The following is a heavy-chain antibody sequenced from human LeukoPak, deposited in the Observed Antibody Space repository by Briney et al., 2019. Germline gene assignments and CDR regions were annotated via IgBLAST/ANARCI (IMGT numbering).Heavy chain of an antibody. J-gene: IGHJ6*02. CDR1: GFTFSSYG. Sequence: GRSLRLSCAASGFTFSSYGMHRVRQAPGKGLEWVAVIWYDGSNKYYADSVKGRFTISRDNSKNTLYLQMNGLRAEDTAVYYCARDGSESGMDVWGQGTTVTVSS. CDR2: IWYDGSNK. V-gene: IGHV3-33*01. D-gene: IGHD5-12*01. CDR3: ARDGSESGMDV.